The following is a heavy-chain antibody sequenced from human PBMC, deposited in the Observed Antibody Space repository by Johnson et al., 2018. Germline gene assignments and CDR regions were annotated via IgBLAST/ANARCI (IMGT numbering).Heavy chain of an antibody. CDR3: AKDTGYYDSRGYYGYLQH. CDR1: GFTFDDYA. J-gene: IGHJ1*01. Sequence: VQLVESGGGLVQPGRSLRLSCAASGFTFDDYAMHWVRQAPGKGLEWVSGISWNSGSIGYADSVKGRFTISRDNAKNSLYLQMNSLRAEDTALYYCAKDTGYYDSRGYYGYLQHWGQGTLVTVSS. V-gene: IGHV3-9*01. D-gene: IGHD3-22*01. CDR2: ISWNSGSI.